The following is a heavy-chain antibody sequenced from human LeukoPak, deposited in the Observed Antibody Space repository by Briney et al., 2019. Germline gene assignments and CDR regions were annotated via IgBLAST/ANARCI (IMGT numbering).Heavy chain of an antibody. J-gene: IGHJ4*02. V-gene: IGHV4-39*07. CDR2: IYYSGST. Sequence: SETLSLTCTVSGGSISSSSYYWGWIRQPPGKGLEWIGSIYYSGSTNYNPSLKSRVTMSVDTSKNQFSLKLSSVTAADTAVYYCARVFRPNTLQYYYDSSGYSGFDYWGQGTLVTVSS. CDR3: ARVFRPNTLQYYYDSSGYSGFDY. D-gene: IGHD3-22*01. CDR1: GGSISSSSYY.